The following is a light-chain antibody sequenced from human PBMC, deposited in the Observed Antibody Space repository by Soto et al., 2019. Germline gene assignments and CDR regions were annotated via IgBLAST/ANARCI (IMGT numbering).Light chain of an antibody. CDR2: DAS. CDR1: QSLSSY. V-gene: IGKV3-11*01. Sequence: EIVLTQSPATLSLSPGDRATLSCRASQSLSSYLAWYQQRPGQAPRLLIYDASNRATGIPARFSGSGSGTDFTLTISSLEPEDFAVYYCQQRSNWVTFGGGTKVEIK. CDR3: QQRSNWVT. J-gene: IGKJ4*01.